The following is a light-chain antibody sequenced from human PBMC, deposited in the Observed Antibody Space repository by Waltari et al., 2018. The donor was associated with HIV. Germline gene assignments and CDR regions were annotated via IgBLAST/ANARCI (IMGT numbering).Light chain of an antibody. V-gene: IGLV1-47*01. CDR2: RNN. CDR1: SSNIGSNY. J-gene: IGLJ2*01. Sequence: QSVLTQSPSASGTPGQRVTISFSGSSSNIGSNYVYWYQQLPGTAPKLLLYRNNQRPSGVPDRFSGSKSGTSASLAISGLRSEDEAHYYCATWTDSLSGVVFGGGTKLRVL. CDR3: ATWTDSLSGVV.